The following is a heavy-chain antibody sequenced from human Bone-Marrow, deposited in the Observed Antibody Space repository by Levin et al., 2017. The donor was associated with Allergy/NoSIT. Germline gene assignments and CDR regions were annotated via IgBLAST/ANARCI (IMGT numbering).Heavy chain of an antibody. V-gene: IGHV3-30*18. CDR1: GFTFSSYG. CDR2: ISYDGSNK. CDR3: AKDGLRAVWEFDY. D-gene: IGHD3-16*01. Sequence: GGSLRLSCAASGFTFSSYGMHWVRQAPGKGLEWVAVISYDGSNKYYADSVKGRFTISRDNSKNTLYLQMNSLRAEDTAVYYCAKDGLRAVWEFDYWGQGTLVTVSS. J-gene: IGHJ4*02.